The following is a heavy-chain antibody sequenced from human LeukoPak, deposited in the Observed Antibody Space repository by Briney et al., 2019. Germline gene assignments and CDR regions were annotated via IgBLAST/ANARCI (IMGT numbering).Heavy chain of an antibody. V-gene: IGHV1-2*02. D-gene: IGHD3-10*01. CDR2: INPNSGGT. CDR1: GYTFTGYY. J-gene: IGHJ3*02. Sequence: ASVKVSCKASGYTFTGYYMHWVRQAPGQGLEWMGWINPNSGGTNYAQKFQGRVTMTRDTSISTAYMELSRLRSDDTAVYYCARDGPYYYIRDAFDIWGQGTMVTVSS. CDR3: ARDGPYYYIRDAFDI.